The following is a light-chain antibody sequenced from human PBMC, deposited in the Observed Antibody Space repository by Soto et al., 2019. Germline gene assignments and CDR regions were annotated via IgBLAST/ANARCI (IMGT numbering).Light chain of an antibody. CDR1: QSITVW. J-gene: IGKJ1*01. Sequence: DIQLTPSRSTLAATVRARVTITCRASQSITVWLAWYQQKPGKAPNLLIHKASRLQSGVPSRFSGSGSGTEFTFTISSLQPDDFATYYCQQYNSYSFGQGTKVDNK. V-gene: IGKV1-5*03. CDR2: KAS. CDR3: QQYNSYS.